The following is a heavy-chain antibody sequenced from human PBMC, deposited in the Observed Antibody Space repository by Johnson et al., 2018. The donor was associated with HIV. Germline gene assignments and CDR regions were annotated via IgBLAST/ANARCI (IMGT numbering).Heavy chain of an antibody. CDR3: TTPGGTLGVFAFDI. Sequence: QMQLVESGGGVVQPGRSLRLSCAASGYTFSSYAMHWVRQAPGKGLEWVAVISYDANNKYYADSVKGRFTISRDNSKNTLYLQMNSLKTEDTAVYYCTTPGGTLGVFAFDIWGQGTMVTVSS. J-gene: IGHJ3*02. CDR1: GYTFSSYA. D-gene: IGHD4-23*01. CDR2: ISYDANNK. V-gene: IGHV3-30-3*01.